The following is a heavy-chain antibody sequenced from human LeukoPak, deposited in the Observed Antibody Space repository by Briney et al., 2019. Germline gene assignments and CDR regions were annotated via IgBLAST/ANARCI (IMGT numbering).Heavy chain of an antibody. V-gene: IGHV3-43*02. CDR3: AKDPGNGYDFWSGYSDNWFDP. CDR2: ISGDGGST. J-gene: IGHJ5*02. Sequence: GGSLRLSCAASGFTFGDYAMHWVRQAPGKGLEWVSLISGDGGSTYYADSVKGRFTISRDNSKNSLYLQMNSLRTEDTALYYCAKDPGNGYDFWSGYSDNWFDPWGQGTLVTVSS. D-gene: IGHD3-3*01. CDR1: GFTFGDYA.